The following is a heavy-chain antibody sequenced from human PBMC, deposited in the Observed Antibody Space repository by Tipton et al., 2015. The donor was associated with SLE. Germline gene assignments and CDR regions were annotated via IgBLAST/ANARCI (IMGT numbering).Heavy chain of an antibody. D-gene: IGHD2-15*01. CDR1: GYTFTSYG. Sequence: QSGPEVKKPGASVKVSCKASGYTFTSYGISWVRQAPGQGLEWMGWISAYNGNTNYAQKLQGRVTMTTDTSTSTAYMELRSLRSDDTAVYYWARIRAIGDILGGGPPKWFDPWGQGTLVTVSS. CDR2: ISAYNGNT. V-gene: IGHV1-18*01. J-gene: IGHJ5*02. CDR3: ARIRAIGDILGGGPPKWFDP.